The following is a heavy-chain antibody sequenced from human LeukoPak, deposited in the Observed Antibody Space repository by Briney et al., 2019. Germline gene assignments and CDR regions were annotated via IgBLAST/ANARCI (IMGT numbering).Heavy chain of an antibody. Sequence: GASVNVSCKASGYTFTSYAMNWVRQAPGQGLEWMGWINTNTGNPTYAQAFTGRFVFSLDTSVSTAYLQISSLKAEDTAVYYCAREAYSSAYYFDYWGQGTLVTVSS. CDR3: AREAYSSAYYFDY. D-gene: IGHD5-18*01. J-gene: IGHJ4*02. V-gene: IGHV7-4-1*02. CDR2: INTNTGNP. CDR1: GYTFTSYA.